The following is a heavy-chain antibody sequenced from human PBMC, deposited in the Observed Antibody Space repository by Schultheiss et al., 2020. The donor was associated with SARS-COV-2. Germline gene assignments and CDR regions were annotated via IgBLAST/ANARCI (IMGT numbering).Heavy chain of an antibody. J-gene: IGHJ6*02. CDR1: GFTFSSYS. Sequence: GGSLRLSCAASGFTFSSYSMNWVRQAPGKGLEWVSAISGSGGSTYYADSVKGRFTISRDNSKNTLYLQMNSLRAEDTAVYYCAREWEVWDFWSGYINSQPPDYYYGMDVWGQGTTVTVSS. V-gene: IGHV3-23*01. D-gene: IGHD3-3*01. CDR3: AREWEVWDFWSGYINSQPPDYYYGMDV. CDR2: ISGSGGST.